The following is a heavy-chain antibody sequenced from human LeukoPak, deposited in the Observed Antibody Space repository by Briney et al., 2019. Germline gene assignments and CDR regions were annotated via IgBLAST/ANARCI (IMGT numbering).Heavy chain of an antibody. CDR3: ARGGYDCWSGYYTGNWFDH. Sequence: ASVKVSCKASGYTFTSYGISWVRQAPGQGLEWMGWISAYNGNTNYAQKLQGRVTMTTDTSTSTAYMELRSLRSDDTAVYYCARGGYDCWSGYYTGNWFDHWGQGTLVTVSS. CDR2: ISAYNGNT. V-gene: IGHV1-18*01. J-gene: IGHJ5*02. D-gene: IGHD3-3*01. CDR1: GYTFTSYG.